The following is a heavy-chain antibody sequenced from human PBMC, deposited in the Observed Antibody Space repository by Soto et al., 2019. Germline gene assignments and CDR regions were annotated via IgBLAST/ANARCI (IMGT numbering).Heavy chain of an antibody. V-gene: IGHV3-23*01. J-gene: IGHJ2*01. CDR2: ISGSGGST. D-gene: IGHD3-3*01. CDR3: AKDASSGITSFDL. Sequence: GGSLRLSCAASGFTFSSYAMSWVRQAPGKGLEWVSTISGSGGSTYYADSVKGRFTISRDNSKNTLYLQMNSLRAEDTALYYCAKDASSGITSFDLWGRSALVTVSS. CDR1: GFTFSSYA.